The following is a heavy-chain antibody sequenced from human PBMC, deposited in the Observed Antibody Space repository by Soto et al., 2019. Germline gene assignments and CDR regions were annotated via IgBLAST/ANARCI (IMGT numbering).Heavy chain of an antibody. V-gene: IGHV1-69*01. J-gene: IGHJ4*02. D-gene: IGHD3-22*01. CDR1: GGTFSSYA. CDR2: IIPIFGTA. CDR3: ARDTYDSSGYYYSDY. Sequence: QVQLVQSGAEVKKPGSSVKVSCKASGGTFSSYATSWVRQAPGQGLEWMGGIIPIFGTANYAQKFQGRVTITADESTSTAYMELSSLRSEDTAVYYCARDTYDSSGYYYSDYWGQGTLVTVSS.